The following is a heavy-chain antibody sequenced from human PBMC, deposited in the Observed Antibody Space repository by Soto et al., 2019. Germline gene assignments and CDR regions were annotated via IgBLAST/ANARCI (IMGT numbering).Heavy chain of an antibody. D-gene: IGHD4-17*01. J-gene: IGHJ1*01. V-gene: IGHV4-59*01. CDR3: TRSRTTVTPSGFQH. CDR2: IYYSGST. Sequence: SETLSPTCTVSGGSISSYYWSWIRQPPGKGLEWIGYIYYSGSTNYNPSLKSRVTISVDTSKNQFSLKLSSVTAADTAVYYCTRSRTTVTPSGFQHWGQGTLVTVSS. CDR1: GGSISSYY.